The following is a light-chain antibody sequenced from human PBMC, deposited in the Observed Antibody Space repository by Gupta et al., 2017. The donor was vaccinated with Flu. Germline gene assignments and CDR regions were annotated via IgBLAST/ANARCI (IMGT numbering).Light chain of an antibody. CDR1: QSVSNN. J-gene: IGKJ4*01. CDR3: QQYNKWPSALT. V-gene: IGKV3-15*01. Sequence: TLSVSPGERATLSCRASQSVSNNVAWYQQIPGQAPRLLISGASTRASGIPARFSGSGSGTEFTLTISGLQSEDLGVYYCQQYNKWPSALTFGGGTKVEIK. CDR2: GAS.